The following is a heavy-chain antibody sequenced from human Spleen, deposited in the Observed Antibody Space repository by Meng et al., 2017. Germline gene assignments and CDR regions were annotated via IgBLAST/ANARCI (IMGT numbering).Heavy chain of an antibody. CDR3: ARSPIDKYDLSALPLDY. Sequence: GESLKISCAASGFTFSSYGMHWVRQAPGKGLEWVAVIWYDGSNKYYVDSVKGRFTISRDNSKNTLYLQMNSLRAEDTAVYYCARSPIDKYDLSALPLDYWGQGTLVTVSS. CDR1: GFTFSSYG. D-gene: IGHD3-22*01. CDR2: IWYDGSNK. J-gene: IGHJ4*02. V-gene: IGHV3-33*01.